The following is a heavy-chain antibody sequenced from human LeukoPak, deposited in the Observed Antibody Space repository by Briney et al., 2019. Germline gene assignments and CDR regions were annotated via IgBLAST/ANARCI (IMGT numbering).Heavy chain of an antibody. CDR3: AADRGVNWFGP. D-gene: IGHD3-10*01. Sequence: GASVKLSCKASGFTFTSSAMQWVRQARGPRLEWIGWIVVGSGITNYAQKFQERVTITRDMSTSTAYMELSSLRAEDTAVYYCAADRGVNWFGPWGQGTLVTVSS. CDR1: GFTFTSSA. J-gene: IGHJ5*02. CDR2: IVVGSGIT. V-gene: IGHV1-58*02.